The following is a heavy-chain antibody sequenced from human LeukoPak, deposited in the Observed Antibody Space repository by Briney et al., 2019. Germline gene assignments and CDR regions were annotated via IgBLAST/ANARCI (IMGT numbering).Heavy chain of an antibody. J-gene: IGHJ6*02. V-gene: IGHV1-18*01. D-gene: IGHD3-22*01. CDR2: ISAYNGNT. CDR1: GYTFTSYG. Sequence: ASVKVSCKASGYTFTSYGISWVRQAPGQGLEWMGWISAYNGNTNYAQKLQGRVTMTTDTSTSTAYMELRSLRSDDTAVYYCARAPHYYDSSGYYGMDVWGQGTTVTVSS. CDR3: ARAPHYYDSSGYYGMDV.